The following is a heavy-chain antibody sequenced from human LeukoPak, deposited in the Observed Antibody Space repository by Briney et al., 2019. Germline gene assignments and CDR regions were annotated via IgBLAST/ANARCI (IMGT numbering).Heavy chain of an antibody. V-gene: IGHV4-61*08. CDR2: IYYSGST. D-gene: IGHD3-10*01. J-gene: IGHJ4*02. CDR3: ARHSMVRGVDENFDY. CDR1: GGSISSGGYY. Sequence: SETLSLTCTVSGGSISSGGYYWSWIRQPPGKGLEWIGYIYYSGSTNYNPSLKSRVTISVDTSKNQFSLKLSSVTAADTAVYYCARHSMVRGVDENFDYWGQGTLVTVSS.